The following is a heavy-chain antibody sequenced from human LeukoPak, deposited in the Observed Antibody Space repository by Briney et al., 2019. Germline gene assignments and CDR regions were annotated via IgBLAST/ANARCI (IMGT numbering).Heavy chain of an antibody. Sequence: PGGSLRLSCAASGFSFSNYNMNWVRQAPGKGLEWVSYISSSSSTMYYADSVKGRFTISRDNAKDSLYLQINSLRVEDTAVYYCAREGFGFDYWGQGTLVTVSS. V-gene: IGHV3-48*04. D-gene: IGHD3-10*01. CDR2: ISSSSSTM. J-gene: IGHJ4*02. CDR1: GFSFSNYN. CDR3: AREGFGFDY.